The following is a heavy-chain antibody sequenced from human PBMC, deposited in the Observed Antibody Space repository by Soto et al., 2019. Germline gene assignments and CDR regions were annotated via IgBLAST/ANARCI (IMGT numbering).Heavy chain of an antibody. D-gene: IGHD6-13*01. V-gene: IGHV3-23*01. CDR1: GFTFSSYA. J-gene: IGHJ1*01. CDR2: ISGSGGST. CDR3: AKAKDSSSWYPVYFQH. Sequence: GGSLRLSCAASGFTFSSYAMSWVRQAPGKGLEWVSAISGSGGSTYYADSVKGRFTIPRDNSKNTLYLQMNSLRAEDTAVYYCAKAKDSSSWYPVYFQHWGQGTLVTVSS.